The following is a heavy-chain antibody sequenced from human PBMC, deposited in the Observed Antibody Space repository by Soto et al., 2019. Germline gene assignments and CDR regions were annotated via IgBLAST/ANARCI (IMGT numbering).Heavy chain of an antibody. D-gene: IGHD3-3*01. CDR1: GFTFSSYA. J-gene: IGHJ6*02. Sequence: GGSLRLSCAASGFTFSSYAMSWVRQAPGKGLEWVAAISGSGGSTYYADSVKGRFTISRDNSKNTLYLQMNSLRAEDTAVYYCAKDRLRFLEGFGAAYYYYGMDVWGQGTTVTVSS. V-gene: IGHV3-23*01. CDR2: ISGSGGST. CDR3: AKDRLRFLEGFGAAYYYYGMDV.